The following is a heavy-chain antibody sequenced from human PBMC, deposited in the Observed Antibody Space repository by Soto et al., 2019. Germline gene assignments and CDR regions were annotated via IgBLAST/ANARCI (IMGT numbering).Heavy chain of an antibody. V-gene: IGHV1-3*01. Sequence: ASVKVSCKASGYTFTSYAMHWVRQAPGQRLEWMGWINAGNGNTKYSQKFQGRVTITRDTSASTAYMELSSLRSGDTAVYYCARRRIGGWFDPWGQGTLVTVSS. CDR1: GYTFTSYA. CDR2: INAGNGNT. CDR3: ARRRIGGWFDP. D-gene: IGHD2-15*01. J-gene: IGHJ5*02.